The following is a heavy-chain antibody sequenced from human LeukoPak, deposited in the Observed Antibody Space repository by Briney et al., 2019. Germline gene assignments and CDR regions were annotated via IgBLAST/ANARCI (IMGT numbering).Heavy chain of an antibody. CDR3: ARLVDYGDYVGGYFDY. CDR1: GYSISSGYY. D-gene: IGHD4-17*01. Sequence: SETLSLTCTVSGYSISSGYYWSWIRQPPGKGLEWIGYIYYSGSTNYNPSLKSRVTISVDTSKNQFSLKLSSVTAADTAVYYCARLVDYGDYVGGYFDYWGQGTLVTVSS. J-gene: IGHJ4*02. CDR2: IYYSGST. V-gene: IGHV4-61*01.